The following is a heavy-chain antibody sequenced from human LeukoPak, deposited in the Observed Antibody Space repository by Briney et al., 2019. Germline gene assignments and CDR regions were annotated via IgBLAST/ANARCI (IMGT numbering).Heavy chain of an antibody. Sequence: SGTLSLTCAVSGGSISSSNWWSWVRQPPGKGLEWIGEIYHSGSTNYNPSLKSRVTISVDKSKNQFSLKLSSVTAADTAVYYCARDYSSSFGTPYNWFDPWGQGTLVTVSS. CDR1: GGSISSSNW. D-gene: IGHD6-13*01. V-gene: IGHV4-4*02. CDR3: ARDYSSSFGTPYNWFDP. J-gene: IGHJ5*02. CDR2: IYHSGST.